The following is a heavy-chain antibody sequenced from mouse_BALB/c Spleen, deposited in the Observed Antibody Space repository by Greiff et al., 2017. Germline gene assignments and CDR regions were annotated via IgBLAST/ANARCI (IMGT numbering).Heavy chain of an antibody. CDR2: INSNGGST. D-gene: IGHD2-2*01. CDR1: GFTFSSYG. V-gene: IGHV5-6-3*01. J-gene: IGHJ3*01. CDR3: ARGGYGYDGFAY. Sequence: DVKLVESGGGLVQPGGSLKLSCAASGFTFSSYGMSWVRQTPDKRLELVATINSNGGSTYYPDSVKGRFTIYRDNAKNTLYLQMSSLKSEDTAMYYCARGGYGYDGFAYWGQGTLVTVSA.